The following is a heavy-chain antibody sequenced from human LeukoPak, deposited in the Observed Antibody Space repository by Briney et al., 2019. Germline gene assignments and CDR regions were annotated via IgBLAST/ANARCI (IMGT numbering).Heavy chain of an antibody. Sequence: ASVKVSCKASGYTFTSYDINWVRQATGQGLEWMGWMNPNSGNTGYAQKFQGRVTMTRNTSISTAYMELSSLRSEDTAVYYCARGLRAYYYGSGSPFYYYGMDVWGQGTTVTVPS. J-gene: IGHJ6*02. CDR1: GYTFTSYD. CDR3: ARGLRAYYYGSGSPFYYYGMDV. V-gene: IGHV1-8*01. D-gene: IGHD3-10*01. CDR2: MNPNSGNT.